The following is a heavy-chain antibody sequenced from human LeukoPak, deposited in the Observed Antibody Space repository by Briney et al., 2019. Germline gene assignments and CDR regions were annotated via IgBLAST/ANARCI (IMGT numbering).Heavy chain of an antibody. CDR3: AREYYDTSGAKYAFDI. CDR1: GYTFTGYY. CDR2: IDPDSGGT. Sequence: ASVTVSCKASGYTFTGYYIHWVRQAPGQGLEWMGCIDPDSGGTNYAQKFQGRVTMTRDTSISTAYMELSRLRSDDTAVYYCAREYYDTSGAKYAFDIWGQGTMVTVSS. D-gene: IGHD3-22*01. J-gene: IGHJ3*02. V-gene: IGHV1-2*02.